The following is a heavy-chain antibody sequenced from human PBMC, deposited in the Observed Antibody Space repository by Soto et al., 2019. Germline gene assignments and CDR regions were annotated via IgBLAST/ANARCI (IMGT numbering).Heavy chain of an antibody. CDR3: ARDVLGQQVVPDPLGY. V-gene: IGHV3-33*01. Sequence: QVQLVESGGGVVQPGMSMSLSCAASGFTFSDYGMHWVRQAPGKGLEWVAVIFYDGTNKYYADSVKGRFTISRDDSKSTLYLQMDRLRGEDTAVYYCARDVLGQQVVPDPLGYWGQGTLLTVSS. J-gene: IGHJ4*02. CDR1: GFTFSDYG. D-gene: IGHD6-13*01. CDR2: IFYDGTNK.